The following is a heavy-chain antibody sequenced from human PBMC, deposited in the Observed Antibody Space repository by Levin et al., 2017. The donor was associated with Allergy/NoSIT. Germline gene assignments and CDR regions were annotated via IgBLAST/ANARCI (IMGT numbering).Heavy chain of an antibody. CDR3: AKAAGDSGWYVIGY. J-gene: IGHJ4*02. CDR2: ISWNSGSI. V-gene: IGHV3-9*01. Sequence: LSLTCAASGFTFDDSAMHWVRQAPGKGLEWVSGISWNSGSIGYADSVKGRFTISRDNAKNSLYLQMNSLRAEDTALYYCAKAAGDSGWYVIGYWGQGTLVTVSS. D-gene: IGHD6-19*01. CDR1: GFTFDDSA.